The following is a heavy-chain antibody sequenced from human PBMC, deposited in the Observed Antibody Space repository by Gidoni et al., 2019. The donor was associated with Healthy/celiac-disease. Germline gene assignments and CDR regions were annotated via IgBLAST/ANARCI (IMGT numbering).Heavy chain of an antibody. V-gene: IGHV4-34*01. J-gene: IGHJ4*02. Sequence: QVQLQQWGAGLLKPSETLSLTCAVYGGSFSGYYWSWIRHPPGKGLEWIGEINHSGSTNYNPSLKSRVTISVDTSKNQFSLKLGSVTAADTAVYYCARGIAVAGDFDYWGQGTLVTVSS. CDR3: ARGIAVAGDFDY. D-gene: IGHD6-19*01. CDR2: INHSGST. CDR1: GGSFSGYY.